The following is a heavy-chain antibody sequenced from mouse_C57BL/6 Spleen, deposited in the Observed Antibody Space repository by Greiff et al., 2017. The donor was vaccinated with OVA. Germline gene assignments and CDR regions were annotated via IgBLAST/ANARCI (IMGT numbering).Heavy chain of an antibody. D-gene: IGHD2-3*01. V-gene: IGHV1-15*01. Sequence: QVQLQQSGAELVRPGASVTLSCKASGYTFTDYEMHWVKQTPVHGLEWIGAIDPETGGTAYNQKFKGKAILTVDKSSSTAYMELRSLTSEDTAVYDGTSGDGSYVAYRGQEALVTVSA. CDR3: TSGDGSYVAY. CDR1: GYTFTDYE. J-gene: IGHJ3*01. CDR2: IDPETGGT.